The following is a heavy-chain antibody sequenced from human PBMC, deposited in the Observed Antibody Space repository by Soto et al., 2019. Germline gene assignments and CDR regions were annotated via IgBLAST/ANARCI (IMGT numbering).Heavy chain of an antibody. CDR2: ISSSGSTI. D-gene: IGHD6-19*01. Sequence: PGWSLRLSCAASGFTFSDYYMSWIRQAPGKGLEWVSYISSSGSTIYYADSVKGRFTISRDNAKNSLYLQMNSLRAEDTAVYYCARQEIAVAGDGDFDYWGQGTLVTVSS. CDR1: GFTFSDYY. J-gene: IGHJ4*02. CDR3: ARQEIAVAGDGDFDY. V-gene: IGHV3-11*01.